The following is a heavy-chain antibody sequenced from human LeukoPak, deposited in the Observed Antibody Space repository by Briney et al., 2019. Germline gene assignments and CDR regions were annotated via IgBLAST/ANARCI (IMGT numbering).Heavy chain of an antibody. CDR1: GFTFSDYY. D-gene: IGHD4-17*01. CDR2: ISSSGSTI. J-gene: IGHJ3*02. CDR3: AELTVTDAFDI. Sequence: GGSLRLSCAASGFTFSDYYMGWIRQAPGKGLEWVSYISSSGSTIYYADSVKGRFTISRDNAKNSLYLQMNSLRAEDTAVYYCAELTVTDAFDIWGQGTMVTVSP. V-gene: IGHV3-11*01.